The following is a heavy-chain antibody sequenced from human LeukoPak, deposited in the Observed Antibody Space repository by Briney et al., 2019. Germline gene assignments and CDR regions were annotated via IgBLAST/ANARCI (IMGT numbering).Heavy chain of an antibody. CDR1: GYSFTSYW. V-gene: IGHV5-51*01. Sequence: GESLKISCQGSGYSFTSYWIGWVRQMPGKGLEWMRIIYPGDSDTRYSPSFQGQVTISADKSISTAYLQWSSLKASDTAMYYCARYYGKYDYGDSPGAEYFQHWGQGTLVTVSS. D-gene: IGHD4-17*01. CDR2: IYPGDSDT. J-gene: IGHJ1*01. CDR3: ARYYGKYDYGDSPGAEYFQH.